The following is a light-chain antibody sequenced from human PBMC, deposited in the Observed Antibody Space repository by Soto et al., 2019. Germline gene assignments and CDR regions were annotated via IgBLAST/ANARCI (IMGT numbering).Light chain of an antibody. J-gene: IGLJ1*01. CDR2: GDD. V-gene: IGLV1-44*01. Sequence: QSVLTQPPSVSGTPGQRVTISCSGSSSNIGRNVVYWYQQFPGAAPKVVIYGDDQRPSGVPDRFSGSKSDNSASLTISGLQAEDEADYYCCSYAGIYTYVFGSGTKLTVL. CDR3: CSYAGIYTYV. CDR1: SSNIGRNV.